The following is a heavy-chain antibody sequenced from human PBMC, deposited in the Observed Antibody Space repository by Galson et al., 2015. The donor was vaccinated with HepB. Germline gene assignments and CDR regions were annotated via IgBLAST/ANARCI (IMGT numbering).Heavy chain of an antibody. CDR2: IWYDGSNK. J-gene: IGHJ6*02. D-gene: IGHD6-13*01. V-gene: IGHV3-33*01. Sequence: SLRLSCAASGFTFSSYGMHWVRQAPGKGLEWVAVIWYDGSNKYYADSVKGRFTISRDNSKNTLYLQMNSLRAEDTAVYYCARGPLSSWPVPAGMDVWGQGTTVTVSS. CDR1: GFTFSSYG. CDR3: ARGPLSSWPVPAGMDV.